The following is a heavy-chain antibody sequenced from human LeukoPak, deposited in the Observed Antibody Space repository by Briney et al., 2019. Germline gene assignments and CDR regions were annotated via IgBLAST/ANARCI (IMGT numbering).Heavy chain of an antibody. J-gene: IGHJ6*02. V-gene: IGHV4-61*01. Sequence: SETLSPTCTVSGGSVSSGSYYWSWIRQPPGKGLEWIGYIHYSGSTNYDPSLKSRVTISVDTSKNQFSLKLSSVTAADTAVYYCTRESSSYYYYGMDVWGQGTTVTVSS. CDR1: GGSVSSGSYY. CDR3: TRESSSYYYYGMDV. D-gene: IGHD6-6*01. CDR2: IHYSGST.